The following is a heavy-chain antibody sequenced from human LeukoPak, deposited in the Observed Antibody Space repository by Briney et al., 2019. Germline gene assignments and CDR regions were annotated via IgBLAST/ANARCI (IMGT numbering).Heavy chain of an antibody. CDR2: ISSSTSYI. CDR3: ARGHYYDNSGPDY. V-gene: IGHV3-21*01. D-gene: IGHD3-22*01. CDR1: GFTFSSHS. J-gene: IGHJ4*02. Sequence: GGSLRLSCAASGFTFSSHSMNWVRKAPGKGLEWVSSISSSTSYIYYADSLKGRFTISRDNAKNSLYLQMNSLRAEDTAVYYCARGHYYDNSGPDYWGQGILVTVSS.